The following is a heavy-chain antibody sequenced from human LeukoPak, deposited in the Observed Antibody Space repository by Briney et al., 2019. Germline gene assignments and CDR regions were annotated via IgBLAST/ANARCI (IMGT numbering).Heavy chain of an antibody. D-gene: IGHD2-15*01. Sequence: ASVKVSCKAPGYTFTSYGISWVRQAPGQGPEWMGWISPYNGDTNYAQRLQGRVTMTTDTSTSTAYMELRSLRSDDTAVYYCARGIGYCSGGTCSPYCDYWGQGTLVTVSS. V-gene: IGHV1-18*04. CDR3: ARGIGYCSGGTCSPYCDY. CDR2: ISPYNGDT. CDR1: GYTFTSYG. J-gene: IGHJ4*02.